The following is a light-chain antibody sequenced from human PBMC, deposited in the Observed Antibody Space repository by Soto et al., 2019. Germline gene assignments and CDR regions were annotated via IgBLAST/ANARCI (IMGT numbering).Light chain of an antibody. CDR2: TAS. CDR1: QRISSW. V-gene: IGKV1-5*03. CDR3: QQYSGYPYT. J-gene: IGKJ2*01. Sequence: DIQMTQSPSTLSASVGDRVIITCRASQRISSWLAWYQQKPGKAPKLLIYTASSLECGVPSRFSGSGSGTEFSLTISSLQPDDFAIYYCQQYSGYPYTLGQGTKLEI.